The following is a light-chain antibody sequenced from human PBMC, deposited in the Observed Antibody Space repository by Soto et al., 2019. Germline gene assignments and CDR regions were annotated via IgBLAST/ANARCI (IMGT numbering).Light chain of an antibody. CDR1: QYITIY. Sequence: EIVLTQSPAPLSLSPGERATLSCKASQYITIYLAWYQQKPGQAPRLLIYDASNRGTGIPARFSGSGSGTDFTLTISSLEPDDVAVYYCQQRADWPITFGQGTRLEIK. CDR3: QQRADWPIT. CDR2: DAS. J-gene: IGKJ5*01. V-gene: IGKV3-11*01.